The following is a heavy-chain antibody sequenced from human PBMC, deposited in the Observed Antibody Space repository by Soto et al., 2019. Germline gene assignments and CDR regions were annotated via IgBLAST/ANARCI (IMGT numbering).Heavy chain of an antibody. Sequence: TLSLTGAVSGASISSGGYSGSWIRQPPGKGLEWIGCIYHSGSTYYNPPLKSRVTISVDRSKNQFSLKLSSVTAADTAVYYCARVRKGGKSADFDYWGQGTLVTVSS. J-gene: IGHJ4*02. CDR1: GASISSGGYS. D-gene: IGHD2-15*01. CDR3: ARVRKGGKSADFDY. CDR2: IYHSGST. V-gene: IGHV4-30-2*01.